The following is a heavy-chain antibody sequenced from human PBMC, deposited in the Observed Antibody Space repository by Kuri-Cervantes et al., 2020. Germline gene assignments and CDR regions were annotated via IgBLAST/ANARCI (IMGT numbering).Heavy chain of an antibody. J-gene: IGHJ4*02. V-gene: IGHV1-2*02. CDR2: INPKSTGT. CDR1: GYTFTDYY. Sequence: GESLKVSCKASGYTFTDYYIHWVRQAPGQGLEWMGWINPKSTGTFFAQKFQGRVTLARDTSINTAFMELSGLTSDDTAVYYCARGDYWGQGTLVTVSS. CDR3: ARGDY.